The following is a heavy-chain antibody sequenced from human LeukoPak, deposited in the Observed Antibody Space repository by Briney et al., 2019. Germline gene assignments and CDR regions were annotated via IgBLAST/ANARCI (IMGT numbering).Heavy chain of an antibody. Sequence: PGGSLRLSCAASGFTFSSYAMNWVRQAPGKGLEWVSSISGSGGSTYYADSVKGRFTISRDNSKNTLYLQMNSLRAEDTAVYYCAKCMPEGYYFDYWGQGTLVTVSS. V-gene: IGHV3-23*01. J-gene: IGHJ4*02. D-gene: IGHD1-14*01. CDR3: AKCMPEGYYFDY. CDR2: ISGSGGST. CDR1: GFTFSSYA.